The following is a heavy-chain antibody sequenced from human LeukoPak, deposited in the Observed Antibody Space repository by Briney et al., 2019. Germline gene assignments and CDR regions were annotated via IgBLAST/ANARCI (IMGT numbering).Heavy chain of an antibody. CDR1: GGTFSSYA. CDR2: IIPIFGTA. CDR3: ARAVTIPGYFQH. V-gene: IGHV1-69*01. Sequence: SVKVSCKASGGTFSSYAISWVRQAPGQGLEWMGGIIPIFGTANYAQKFQGRVTITADESTSTAYMELSSLRSEDTAAYYCARAVTIPGYFQHWGQGTLVTVSS. D-gene: IGHD4-23*01. J-gene: IGHJ1*01.